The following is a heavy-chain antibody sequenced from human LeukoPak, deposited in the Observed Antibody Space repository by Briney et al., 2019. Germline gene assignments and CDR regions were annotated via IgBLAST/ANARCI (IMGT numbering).Heavy chain of an antibody. CDR2: ISSSGSST. D-gene: IGHD2-2*02. CDR3: ARDDRCGTTSCYTNYYYGMDV. Sequence: PGGSLRLSCAASRFIFSDYYMSWIRQAPGKGLEWVSYISSSGSSTYYADSVKGRFTISRDNARNSLYLQMNSLRAEDTAVYYCARDDRCGTTSCYTNYYYGMDVWGQGTTVTVSS. J-gene: IGHJ6*02. V-gene: IGHV3-11*01. CDR1: RFIFSDYY.